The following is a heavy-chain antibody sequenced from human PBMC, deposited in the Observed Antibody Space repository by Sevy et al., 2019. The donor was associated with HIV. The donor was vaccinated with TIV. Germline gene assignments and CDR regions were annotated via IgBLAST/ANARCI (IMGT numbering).Heavy chain of an antibody. D-gene: IGHD4-17*01. V-gene: IGHV3-30*02. J-gene: IGHJ4*02. CDR2: IHSDGTNR. CDR1: GFTFSNYG. CDR3: SSRDYGDSIDY. Sequence: GGSLRLSCVASGFTFSNYGMHWVRQAPGKGLEWVTFIHSDGTNRYYRDSVKGRFTISRDNAKKTLYLQMNSLRPEDTAMYFCSSRDYGDSIDYWGQGTPVTVSS.